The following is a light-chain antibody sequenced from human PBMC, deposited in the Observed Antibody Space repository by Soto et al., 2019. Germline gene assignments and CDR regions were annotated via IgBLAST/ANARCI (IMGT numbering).Light chain of an antibody. V-gene: IGLV2-14*01. CDR2: EVS. Sequence: QSALTQPASVSGSPGQSNAISCTGSSSDVGIYNYVSWYQQHPGKVPKLIIYEVSNRPSGVSNRFSGSKSGNTASLTISGLQAEDEDDYYCSSYTTSSTRVFGTGTKLTVL. J-gene: IGLJ1*01. CDR1: SSDVGIYNY. CDR3: SSYTTSSTRV.